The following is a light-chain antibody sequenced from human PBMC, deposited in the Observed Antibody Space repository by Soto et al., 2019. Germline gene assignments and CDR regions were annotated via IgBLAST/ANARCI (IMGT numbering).Light chain of an antibody. CDR1: SSDIGDYDY. CDR3: SSYTSSSPLV. J-gene: IGLJ2*01. Sequence: QSALTQPASVSGSPGQSITISCTGTSSDIGDYDYVSWYQQHPGKAPKLMIYEVSHRPSGVSNRFSGSKSGNTASLTISGLQAEDEADYYCSSYTSSSPLVFGGGTQLTVL. CDR2: EVS. V-gene: IGLV2-14*01.